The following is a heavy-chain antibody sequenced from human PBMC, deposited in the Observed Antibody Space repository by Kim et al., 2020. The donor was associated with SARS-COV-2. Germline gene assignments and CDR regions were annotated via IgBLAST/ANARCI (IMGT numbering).Heavy chain of an antibody. CDR3: ARGPIPSGLSDY. V-gene: IGHV4-34*01. CDR2: INHSGRT. J-gene: IGHJ4*02. CDR1: GGSFSGYY. D-gene: IGHD2-15*01. Sequence: SETLSLTCAVYGGSFSGYYWSWIRQPPGKGLEWIGEINHSGRTNHNPSLKSRVTISVDTSKNQFSLKVNFVTAADTAVYYCARGPIPSGLSDYWGQGILV.